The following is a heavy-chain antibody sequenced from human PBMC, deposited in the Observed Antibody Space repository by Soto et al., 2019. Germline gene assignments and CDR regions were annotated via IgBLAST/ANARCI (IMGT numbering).Heavy chain of an antibody. Sequence: EVQLVESGGGLVKPGGSLRLSCAASGFTFNTYDMNWVRQAPGKGLEWVSSITTSSAYIYYAASLKGRITISGDNAKNSPFLQMNSLSAEDTAVYSCVRSGTDRLLRNSWLEIWGKGTLV. V-gene: IGHV3-21*01. CDR1: GFTFNTYD. CDR2: ITTSSAYI. D-gene: IGHD6-13*01. CDR3: VRSGTDRLLRNSWLEI. J-gene: IGHJ4*02.